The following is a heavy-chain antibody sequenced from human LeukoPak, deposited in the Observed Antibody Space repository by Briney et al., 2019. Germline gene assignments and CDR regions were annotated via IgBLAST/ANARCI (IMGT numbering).Heavy chain of an antibody. CDR2: ISCIGGST. CDR3: AKTKWKLQLSPSSY. CDR1: GFTFWSYA. D-gene: IGHD1-26*01. Sequence: GGSLRLSCAASGFTFWSYAMSWVRQAPGKGLEWVSAISCIGGSTYYADSVKGRFTISRDNSKNLLYLQMNSMRYDDSAVYYRAKTKWKLQLSPSSYWGQGTLVTVSS. J-gene: IGHJ4*02. V-gene: IGHV3-23*01.